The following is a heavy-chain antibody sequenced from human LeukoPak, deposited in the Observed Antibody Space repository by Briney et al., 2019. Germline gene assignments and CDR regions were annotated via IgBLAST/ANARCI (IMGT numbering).Heavy chain of an antibody. D-gene: IGHD2-2*01. CDR3: ASDCSSTSCFHFYYYYYYGMDV. J-gene: IGHJ6*02. Sequence: ASVKVSCKASGYTFTSYGISWVRQAPGQGLEWMGWISAYNGNTNYAQELQGRVTMTTDTSTSTAYMELRSLRSDDTAVYYCASDCSSTSCFHFYYYYYYGMDVWGQGTTVTVSS. CDR1: GYTFTSYG. V-gene: IGHV1-18*01. CDR2: ISAYNGNT.